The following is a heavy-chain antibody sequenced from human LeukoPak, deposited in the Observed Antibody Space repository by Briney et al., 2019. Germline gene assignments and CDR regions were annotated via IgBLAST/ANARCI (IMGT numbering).Heavy chain of an antibody. CDR2: INAGNGNT. D-gene: IGHD3-10*01. Sequence: GSVTVTCQASGYTYTSYAMHWVRPALGQRLERMGCINAGNGNTNYPQRFQGRVTITRDTSASTAYMELSSLRSEDTAVYYCARDRAPITMVRGVINWFDPWSQGTLVTVSS. CDR1: GYTYTSYA. V-gene: IGHV1-3*01. CDR3: ARDRAPITMVRGVINWFDP. J-gene: IGHJ5*02.